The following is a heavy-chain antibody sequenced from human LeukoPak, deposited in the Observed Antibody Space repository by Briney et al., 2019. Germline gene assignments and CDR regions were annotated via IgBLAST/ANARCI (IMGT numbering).Heavy chain of an antibody. Sequence: ASVKASCKASGYSFTDYSIHWVRQAPGQGLEWMGWINPKSGGTKYAQKFQGRVSMTRDTSISTGYMELSRLRSDDTAVYFCARDVGHDNNGYRGCFDPWGQGTLVTVSS. CDR3: ARDVGHDNNGYRGCFDP. V-gene: IGHV1-2*02. D-gene: IGHD3-16*02. J-gene: IGHJ5*02. CDR2: INPKSGGT. CDR1: GYSFTDYS.